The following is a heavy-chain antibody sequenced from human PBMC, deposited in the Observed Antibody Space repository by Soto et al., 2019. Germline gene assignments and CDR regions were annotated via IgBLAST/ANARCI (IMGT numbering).Heavy chain of an antibody. V-gene: IGHV3-7*01. D-gene: IGHD5-12*01. CDR1: GFTFSSYW. CDR3: AREVVATVSSPTPSDY. J-gene: IGHJ4*02. Sequence: EVQLVESGGGLVQPGGSLRLSCAASGFTFSSYWMSWVRQAPGKGLEWVANIKQDGSEKYYVDSVKGRFIISRDNAKNSLYLQMKSLRAEDTALYYCAREVVATVSSPTPSDYWGQGTLVTVSS. CDR2: IKQDGSEK.